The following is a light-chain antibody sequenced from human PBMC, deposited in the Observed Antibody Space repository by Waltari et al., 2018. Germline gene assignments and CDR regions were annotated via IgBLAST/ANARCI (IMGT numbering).Light chain of an antibody. CDR2: DAS. J-gene: IGKJ4*01. CDR1: QSIGHY. Sequence: EIVLTQSPATLSLSPGERATLSCWASQSIGHYLAWYQQKPGQAPRLLIYDASSRATGIPPRLSGFGSGTDFTLTISSLEPEDSAVYYCQQRSDWPLTFGGGTKVEIK. CDR3: QQRSDWPLT. V-gene: IGKV3-11*01.